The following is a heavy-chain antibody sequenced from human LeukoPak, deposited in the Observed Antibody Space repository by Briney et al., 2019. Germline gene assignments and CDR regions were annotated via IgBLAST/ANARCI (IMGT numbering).Heavy chain of an antibody. D-gene: IGHD7-27*01. Sequence: GGSLRLSCAASGFTFSTYTMYWVRHPPGKRLEWVSIIGNNGGGIHYADSVRGRFTISRDNSKDALYLQMNSLRVEDTAVYYCAIDPNWGTHSWGQGVLVTVSS. CDR2: IGNNGGGI. CDR3: AIDPNWGTHS. V-gene: IGHV3-23*01. CDR1: GFTFSTYT. J-gene: IGHJ4*02.